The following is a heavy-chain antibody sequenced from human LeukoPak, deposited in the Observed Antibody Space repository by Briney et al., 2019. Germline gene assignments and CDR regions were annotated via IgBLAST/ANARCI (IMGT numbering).Heavy chain of an antibody. D-gene: IGHD3-10*01. CDR3: AKGSGSGTHWPCARFGY. CDR1: GFTFSSYA. CDR2: ISGGGIGT. Sequence: PGGSLRLSCAASGFTFSSYAMSWVRQAPGKGLEWVAYISGGGIGTYYAHAVKGRFTIPRDNSKKTMYVKMNRLRDDDTAVYFCAKGSGSGTHWPCARFGYWGQG. J-gene: IGHJ4*02. V-gene: IGHV3-23*01.